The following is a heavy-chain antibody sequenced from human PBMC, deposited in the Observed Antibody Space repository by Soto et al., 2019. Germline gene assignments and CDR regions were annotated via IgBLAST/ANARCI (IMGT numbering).Heavy chain of an antibody. Sequence: SETLSLTCTVSGGSISSDYWSWIRQPPGKGLEWIGYIYDSGSTNYNPSLKSRVTISVDTSKNQFSLKLTSVTAADTAVYYCARGPAPFYYWGQGTLVTVSS. CDR1: GGSISSDY. V-gene: IGHV4-59*01. CDR3: ARGPAPFYY. J-gene: IGHJ4*02. D-gene: IGHD2-15*01. CDR2: IYDSGST.